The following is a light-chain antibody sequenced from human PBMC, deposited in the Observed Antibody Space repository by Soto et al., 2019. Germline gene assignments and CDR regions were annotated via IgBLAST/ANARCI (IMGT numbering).Light chain of an antibody. V-gene: IGLV2-14*01. CDR1: RRGVGGYNY. CDR2: DVR. Sequence: QSSLTQPASVSGSPAKSITIFYTGSRRGVGGYNYVSWYQQHPGKAPKLMISDVRNRPSGVSNRFSGSKSGNTASLTISGLQTEDEADYYCSSYTTSSTYVFGTGTKVTVL. J-gene: IGLJ1*01. CDR3: SSYTTSSTYV.